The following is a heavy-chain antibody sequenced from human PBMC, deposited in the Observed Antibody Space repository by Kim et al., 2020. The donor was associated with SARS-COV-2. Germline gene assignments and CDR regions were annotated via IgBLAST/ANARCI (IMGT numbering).Heavy chain of an antibody. J-gene: IGHJ2*01. CDR3: ARDPREWLQYTANWYFDF. D-gene: IGHD3-3*01. CDR2: IYYSGST. V-gene: IGHV4-59*12. CDR1: GGSISSYY. Sequence: SETLSLTCTVSGGSISSYYWSWIRQAPGKGLEWIGYIYYSGSTNYNPSLKSRVTISVDTSKNQFSLKLSSVTAADTAVYYCARDPREWLQYTANWYFDFWGRGTLVTVSS.